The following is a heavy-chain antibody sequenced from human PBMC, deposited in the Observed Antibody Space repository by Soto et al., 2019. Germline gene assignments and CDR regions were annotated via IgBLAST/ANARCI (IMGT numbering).Heavy chain of an antibody. CDR3: AREAYYYDSSGYFSKYFDS. Sequence: TLSLTCTVSGGAIISGGDYWSGIRQGPGRGLEWIGYIYYTGSAYYNPSLKSRLTISVDTSNNQFSLKLSSVTAEDTAVYYCAREAYYYDSSGYFSKYFDSWGQGTLVTVSS. V-gene: IGHV4-31*03. CDR2: IYYTGSA. J-gene: IGHJ4*02. CDR1: GGAIISGGDY. D-gene: IGHD3-22*01.